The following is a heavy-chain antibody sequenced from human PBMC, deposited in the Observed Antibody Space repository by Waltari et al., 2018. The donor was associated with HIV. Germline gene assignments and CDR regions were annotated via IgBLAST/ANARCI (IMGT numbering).Heavy chain of an antibody. D-gene: IGHD3-22*01. Sequence: QVQLVASGGGVVQPGRYLRLSCRASGFLFRLIEIHWVRQEPGKGLEWVAVIGYDGSKKDYADSVKGRFTISRDNSKNTLYLQMNSLRAEDTAVYYCARDSHYYDSTPFDYWGQGTLVTVSS. J-gene: IGHJ4*02. CDR2: IGYDGSKK. V-gene: IGHV3-33*01. CDR1: GFLFRLIE. CDR3: ARDSHYYDSTPFDY.